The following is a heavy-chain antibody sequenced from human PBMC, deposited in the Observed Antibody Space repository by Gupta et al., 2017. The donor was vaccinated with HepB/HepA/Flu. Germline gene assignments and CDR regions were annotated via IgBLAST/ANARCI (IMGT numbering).Heavy chain of an antibody. CDR1: GFTFDEYA. CDR3: AKGHSYEKYYYGMDV. CDR2: ISVDSSTI. J-gene: IGHJ6*02. Sequence: EVQLVESGGGVVQPGGSLRLSCAASGFTFDEYAMHWVRQAPGKGLEWVAFISVDSSTISSADSIQRRFTISRDNNKHSLYLQMNSLKTEDTALYDCAKGHSYEKYYYGMDVWGQGTTVTVSS. V-gene: IGHV3-43*02. D-gene: IGHD5-12*01.